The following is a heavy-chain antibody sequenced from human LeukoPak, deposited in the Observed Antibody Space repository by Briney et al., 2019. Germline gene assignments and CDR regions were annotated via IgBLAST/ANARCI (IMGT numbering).Heavy chain of an antibody. V-gene: IGHV4-59*01. CDR2: IYYNGNT. CDR3: ARLETGTITL. Sequence: SETLSLTCTVSGGPIRSNYWSWIRQPPGKGLEWIGYIYYNGNTNYNPSLKSRLTISVDMSKNQFSLRLNSVTAADTAMYYCARLETGTITLWGQGTLVTVSS. D-gene: IGHD5-24*01. CDR1: GGPIRSNY. J-gene: IGHJ4*02.